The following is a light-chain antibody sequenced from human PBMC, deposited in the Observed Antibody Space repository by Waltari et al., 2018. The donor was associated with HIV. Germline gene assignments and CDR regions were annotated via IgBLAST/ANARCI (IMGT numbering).Light chain of an antibody. Sequence: QSVLTQPPSASGTPGQTVTIPCSGSTSNAEPQWVYWYQQLPGTAPKLLIYRNYQRPSGVPDRFSSSKSGASASLIISGLRSEDEADYSCGVWDSTLKQWLFGGGTKLTVL. CDR2: RNY. CDR3: GVWDSTLKQWL. V-gene: IGLV1-47*01. CDR1: TSNAEPQW. J-gene: IGLJ3*02.